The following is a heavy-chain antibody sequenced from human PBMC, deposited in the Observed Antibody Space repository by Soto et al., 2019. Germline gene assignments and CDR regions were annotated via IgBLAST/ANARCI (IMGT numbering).Heavy chain of an antibody. V-gene: IGHV3-23*01. CDR1: GFTFSTYA. D-gene: IGHD2-2*01. CDR2: INGSGDST. J-gene: IGHJ4*02. Sequence: EVQLLDSGGSLVQPGGSLRLSCAASGFTFSTYAMSWVRQAPGKGLEWVSTINGSGDSTYYSDSVRGRFTISRYNSRVTRDLQMNRLRVDVTAVYYCAKVGVGNCSRTSCLQFHDYCGQGTLVNFSS. CDR3: AKVGVGNCSRTSCLQFHDY.